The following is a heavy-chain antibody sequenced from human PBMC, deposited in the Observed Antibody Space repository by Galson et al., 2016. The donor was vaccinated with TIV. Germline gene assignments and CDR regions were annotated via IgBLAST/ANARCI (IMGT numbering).Heavy chain of an antibody. CDR2: IHWSSSTT. V-gene: IGHV3-9*01. CDR1: GFTFDAYA. J-gene: IGHJ6*02. CDR3: AKGAKEHVHHAMDV. Sequence: SLRLSCAAAGFTFDAYAMHWVRQAPGKGLEWVSGIHWSSSTTGYADSVKGRFTISRDNAKNSLYLQMNSLRGEDTALYYCAKGAKEHVHHAMDVWGQGTTVTVSS. D-gene: IGHD6-6*01.